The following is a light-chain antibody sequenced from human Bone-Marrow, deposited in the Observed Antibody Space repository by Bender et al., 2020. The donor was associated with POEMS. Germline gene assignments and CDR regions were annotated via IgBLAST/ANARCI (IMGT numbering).Light chain of an antibody. CDR2: SNN. Sequence: QSMLTQPPSASGTPGQRVTISCSGSNSNIGSNSVSWYQQLPETAPKSLIYSNNLRPSGVPDRFSGSKSGTSASLAISELRSEDEAVYYCASWDDGLSVWVFGGGTKLTVL. J-gene: IGLJ3*02. CDR1: NSNIGSNS. V-gene: IGLV1-47*01. CDR3: ASWDDGLSVWV.